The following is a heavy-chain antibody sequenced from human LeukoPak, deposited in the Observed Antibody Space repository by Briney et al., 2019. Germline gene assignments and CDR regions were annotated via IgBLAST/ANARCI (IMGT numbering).Heavy chain of an antibody. D-gene: IGHD4-17*01. Sequence: GGSLRLSCAASGFTFDDYAMHWVRQAPGKGLEWVSGISWNSGSIGYADSVKGRFTISRDNAKNSLYLQMNSLRAEDTAVYYCARRTVTRDWYFDLWGRGTLVTVSS. J-gene: IGHJ2*01. V-gene: IGHV3-9*01. CDR2: ISWNSGSI. CDR1: GFTFDDYA. CDR3: ARRTVTRDWYFDL.